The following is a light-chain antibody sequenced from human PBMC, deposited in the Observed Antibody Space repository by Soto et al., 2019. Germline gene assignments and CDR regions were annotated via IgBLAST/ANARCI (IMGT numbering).Light chain of an antibody. Sequence: QSALTQPASVSGSPGQSITISCTGTSSDVGGYNYVSWYQQHPGKAPKLMIYEVSHRPSEVSNRFSGSKSGNTASLTISGLQPEDEADCYCSSYTSSSTLVFGGGTKLAGL. CDR2: EVS. CDR3: SSYTSSSTLV. J-gene: IGLJ3*02. V-gene: IGLV2-14*01. CDR1: SSDVGGYNY.